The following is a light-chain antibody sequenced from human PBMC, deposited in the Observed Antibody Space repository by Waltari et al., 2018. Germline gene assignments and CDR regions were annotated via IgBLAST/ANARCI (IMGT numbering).Light chain of an antibody. V-gene: IGLV2-14*03. Sequence: QSALTQPASVSGSPGQSITISCTGTSSDIGGYNYVSWYQHHPGKAPKLMIYDVSKRPSGVSNRFSGSKSGNTVSLTISGLQTVDEADYYCSSYTSSSSRVFGTGTKVTVL. CDR3: SSYTSSSSRV. CDR2: DVS. CDR1: SSDIGGYNY. J-gene: IGLJ1*01.